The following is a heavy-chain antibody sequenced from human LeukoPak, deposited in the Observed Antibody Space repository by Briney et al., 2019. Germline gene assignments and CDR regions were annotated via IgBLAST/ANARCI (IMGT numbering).Heavy chain of an antibody. J-gene: IGHJ6*02. D-gene: IGHD6-13*01. V-gene: IGHV4-59*01. Sequence: PSETLSLTCTVSGGSISSYYWSWIRQPPGKGLEWIGYIYYSGSTNYNPSLKSRVTISVDTSKNQFSLKLSSVTAADTAVYYCARDGGTIAAAGTPWYYGMDVWGQGTTDTVSS. CDR2: IYYSGST. CDR3: ARDGGTIAAAGTPWYYGMDV. CDR1: GGSISSYY.